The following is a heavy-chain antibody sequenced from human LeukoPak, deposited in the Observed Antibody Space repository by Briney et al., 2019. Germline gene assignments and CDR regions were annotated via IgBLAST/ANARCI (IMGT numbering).Heavy chain of an antibody. V-gene: IGHV4-30-4*01. J-gene: IGHJ5*02. D-gene: IGHD3-10*01. CDR1: GGSISSGDYY. Sequence: SQTLSLTCTVSGGSISSGDYYWSWIRQPPGKGLEWIGYIYYSGSTYYNPSLKSRVTISVDTSKNQFSLKLSSVTAADTAVYYCARGNDGVSWFDPWGQGTLVTVSS. CDR2: IYYSGST. CDR3: ARGNDGVSWFDP.